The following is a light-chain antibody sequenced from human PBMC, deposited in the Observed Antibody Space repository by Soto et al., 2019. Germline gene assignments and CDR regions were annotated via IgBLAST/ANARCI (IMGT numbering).Light chain of an antibody. CDR1: SSNIGSNT. Sequence: QSALTQPPSASGTPGQRVTISCSGSSSNIGSNTVNWYQQLPGTAPKLFIYSNNQRPSGVPDRCSGSKSGTSASLAISGLQSEDEADYYSAAWDDSLNAVVFGGGTKVTVL. CDR2: SNN. V-gene: IGLV1-44*01. J-gene: IGLJ2*01. CDR3: AAWDDSLNAVV.